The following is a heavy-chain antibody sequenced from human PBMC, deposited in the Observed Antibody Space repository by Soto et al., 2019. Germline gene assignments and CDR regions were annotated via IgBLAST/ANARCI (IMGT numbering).Heavy chain of an antibody. J-gene: IGHJ4*02. CDR1: GYTLTSYG. CDR2: VSTYNGNT. D-gene: IGHD3-10*02. Sequence: QVQLVQSGPEVKMPGASVNVSCTASGYTLTSYGIHWVRQAPGQGLGWMGRVSTYNGNTKYAQKFQGRFRMTTNTSTTTVYMRLRSLRSDDTAVYYCAKERGVTASTLFGYWGQGTVVTVS. CDR3: AKERGVTASTLFGY. V-gene: IGHV1-18*01.